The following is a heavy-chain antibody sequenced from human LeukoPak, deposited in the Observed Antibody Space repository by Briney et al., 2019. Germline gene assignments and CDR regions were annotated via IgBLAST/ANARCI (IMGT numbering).Heavy chain of an antibody. V-gene: IGHV4-39*01. J-gene: IGHJ5*02. CDR2: IYYSGST. CDR1: GGSSSSYY. CDR3: ARPHRAGWFDP. D-gene: IGHD6-13*01. Sequence: SETLSLTCSVSGGSSSSYYWTWIRQPPGKGLEWIGSIYYSGSTYYNPSLKSRVTISVDTSKNQFSLKLSSVTAADTAVYYCARPHRAGWFDPWGQGTLATVSS.